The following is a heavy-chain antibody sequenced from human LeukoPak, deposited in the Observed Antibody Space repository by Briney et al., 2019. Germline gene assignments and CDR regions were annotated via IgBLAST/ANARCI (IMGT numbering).Heavy chain of an antibody. V-gene: IGHV4-30-2*01. CDR1: GGSISSGGYY. J-gene: IGHJ6*03. Sequence: SETLSLTCTVSGGSISSGGYYWSWIRQPPGKGLEWIGYIYHSGSTYYNPSLKSRVTISVDRSKNQFSLKLSSVTAADTAVYYRASRPGSYYYYYMDVWGKGTTVTVSS. CDR2: IYHSGST. CDR3: ASRPGSYYYYYMDV. D-gene: IGHD3-10*01.